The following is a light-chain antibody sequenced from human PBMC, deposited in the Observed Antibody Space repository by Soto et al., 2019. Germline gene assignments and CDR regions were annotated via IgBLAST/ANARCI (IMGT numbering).Light chain of an antibody. J-gene: IGKJ2*01. V-gene: IGKV3D-15*01. CDR3: QQYNNWPGT. CDR1: QSVSSN. Sequence: EIVMTQSPATLSVSPGERATLSCRASQSVSSNLAWYQQKPGQAPRLLIYAASAWATGIPTRFSGSGSGTEFTLTISSLQSEDFAVYFCQQYNNWPGTFGQGTKLEIK. CDR2: AAS.